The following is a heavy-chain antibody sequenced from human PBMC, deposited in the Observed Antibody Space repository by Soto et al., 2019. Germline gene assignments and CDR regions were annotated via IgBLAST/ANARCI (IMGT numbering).Heavy chain of an antibody. D-gene: IGHD6-13*01. V-gene: IGHV3-30*18. CDR3: AKDLLYSSSWYYYYYGMDV. J-gene: IGHJ6*02. Sequence: GGSLRLSCTASGFTFSSYEMNWVRQAPGKGLEWVAVISYDGSNKYYADSVKGRFTISRDNSKNTLYLQMNSLRAEDTAVYYCAKDLLYSSSWYYYYYGMDVWGQGTTVTAP. CDR2: ISYDGSNK. CDR1: GFTFSSYE.